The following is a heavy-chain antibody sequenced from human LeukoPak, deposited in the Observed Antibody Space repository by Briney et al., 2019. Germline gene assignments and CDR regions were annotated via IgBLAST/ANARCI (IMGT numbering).Heavy chain of an antibody. CDR2: ISTDGSNT. Sequence: PGGSLRLSCAASRFTVTDYWMYWVRQAPGKGLECISRISTDGSNTRYADSVKGRFTISKDNAKNTLYLQMNSLRAEDTAVYYCAREGTASIDCWGQGTLVTVSS. D-gene: IGHD3-10*01. V-gene: IGHV3-74*01. J-gene: IGHJ4*02. CDR1: RFTVTDYW. CDR3: AREGTASIDC.